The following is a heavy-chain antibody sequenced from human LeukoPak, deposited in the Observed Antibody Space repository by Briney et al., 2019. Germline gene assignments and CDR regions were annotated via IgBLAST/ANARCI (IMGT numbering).Heavy chain of an antibody. J-gene: IGHJ4*02. V-gene: IGHV3-74*01. CDR3: ARGPFYFGSGD. CDR2: INNDGSSI. D-gene: IGHD3-10*01. CDR1: GFTFSSHW. Sequence: QPGGSLRLSCAASGFTFSSHWMHWVRQAPGKGLVWVSRINNDGSSITYADFVKGRFTISRDNAKNTLYLQMNSLRAEDTALYYCARGPFYFGSGDWGQGTLVTVSS.